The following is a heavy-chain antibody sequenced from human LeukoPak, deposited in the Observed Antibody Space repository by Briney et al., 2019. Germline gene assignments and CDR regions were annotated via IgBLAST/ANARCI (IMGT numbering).Heavy chain of an antibody. CDR3: ARDSPSDGFTFDY. Sequence: GGSLRLSCAASGFTFSSYWMSWVRQAPGKGLEWVSSISSTSTYIYYADSLNGRFTISRENAKSSLFLHMNSLRVEDTAVYYCARDSPSDGFTFDYWGQGTLVTVSS. D-gene: IGHD2-2*03. J-gene: IGHJ4*02. CDR2: ISSTSTYI. V-gene: IGHV3-21*01. CDR1: GFTFSSYW.